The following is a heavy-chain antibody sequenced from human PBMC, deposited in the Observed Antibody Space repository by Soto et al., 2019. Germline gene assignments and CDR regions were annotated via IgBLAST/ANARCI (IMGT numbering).Heavy chain of an antibody. CDR3: ARDLYNWNLGVDYMDV. V-gene: IGHV1-18*01. CDR2: LRAYNGNT. D-gene: IGHD1-20*01. CDR1: GYTFTSYG. Sequence: QVQLVQSGAEVKKPCATVQVSCKASGYTFTSYGISWVRQAPGQGLEWMGWLRAYNGNTNYAQKLQGRITMTTDTPKSKAYMELRSLRSDDTAVYYCARDLYNWNLGVDYMDVWGKGTTVTFSS. J-gene: IGHJ6*03.